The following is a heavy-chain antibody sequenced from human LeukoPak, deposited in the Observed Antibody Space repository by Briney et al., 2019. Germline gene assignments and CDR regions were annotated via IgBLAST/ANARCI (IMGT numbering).Heavy chain of an antibody. CDR3: ARDLHYWAAMDV. CDR2: FGSDGKT. Sequence: LSGGSLRLSCAASGFTFSGYAMSWVRQAPGKGLEWVSGFGSDGKTHYAESVQGRFAISRDPSKTTLFLQMNSLRTEDTALYYCARDLHYWAAMDVWGQGTTVTVSS. CDR1: GFTFSGYA. J-gene: IGHJ6*02. D-gene: IGHD2-8*02. V-gene: IGHV3-23*01.